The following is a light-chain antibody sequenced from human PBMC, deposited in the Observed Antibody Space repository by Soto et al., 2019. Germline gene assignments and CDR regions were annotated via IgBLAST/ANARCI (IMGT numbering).Light chain of an antibody. CDR3: MQSTQLPPT. CDR2: EVS. Sequence: DVVMTQTPLSLSVAPGQPASISCKSSQSLLHITGETFLFWYLQKPGQSPHLLVYEVSTRVSGVPDRFRGSGSGTDFTLDISRVETDDVGIYYCMQSTQLPPTFGQGTRLGIQ. CDR1: QSLLHITGETF. V-gene: IGKV2D-29*02. J-gene: IGKJ5*01.